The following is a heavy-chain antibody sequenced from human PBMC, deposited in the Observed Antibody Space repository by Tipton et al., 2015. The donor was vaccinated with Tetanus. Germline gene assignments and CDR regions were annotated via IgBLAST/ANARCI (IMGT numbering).Heavy chain of an antibody. V-gene: IGHV4-59*07. Sequence: TLSLTCTVSGGSISGSYWNWIRQPPGKGLEWIGYVYYNGNTHYNPALKSRVTISVDTSKNQLSLTLASVTAADTAVYYCARSKLLWFGESLSGFDSWGQGTLVTVSA. D-gene: IGHD3-10*01. CDR2: VYYNGNT. CDR1: GGSISGSY. J-gene: IGHJ4*02. CDR3: ARSKLLWFGESLSGFDS.